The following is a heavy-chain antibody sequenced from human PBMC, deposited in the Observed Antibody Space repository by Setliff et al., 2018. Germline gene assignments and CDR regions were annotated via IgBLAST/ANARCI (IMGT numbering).Heavy chain of an antibody. CDR3: ARDKLEYCTSTSCFAAY. D-gene: IGHD2-2*01. Sequence: ASVKVSCKASGYTFTDYYMHWVQQAPGQGLEWMGWISPYTGNTKYAQKLQGRVSMTTDTSTSTAYMELRSLRSDDTAVYYCARDKLEYCTSTSCFAAYWGQGSLVTVSS. V-gene: IGHV1-18*04. J-gene: IGHJ4*02. CDR1: GYTFTDYY. CDR2: ISPYTGNT.